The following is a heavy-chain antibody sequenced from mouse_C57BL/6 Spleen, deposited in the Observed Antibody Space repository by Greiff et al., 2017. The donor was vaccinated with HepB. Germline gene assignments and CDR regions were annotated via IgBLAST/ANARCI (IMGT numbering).Heavy chain of an antibody. CDR1: GYTFTSYW. D-gene: IGHD1-1*01. Sequence: QVQLQQSGAELVKPGASVKMSCKASGYTFTSYWITWVKQRPGQGLEWIGDIYPGSGSTNYNEKFKSKATLTVDTSSSTAYMQLSSLTSEDSAVYYCARCGSSYVNYYAMDYWGQGTSVTVSS. J-gene: IGHJ4*01. V-gene: IGHV1-55*01. CDR3: ARCGSSYVNYYAMDY. CDR2: IYPGSGST.